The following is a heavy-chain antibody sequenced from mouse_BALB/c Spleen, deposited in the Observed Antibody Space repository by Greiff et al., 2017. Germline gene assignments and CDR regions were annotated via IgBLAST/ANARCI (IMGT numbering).Heavy chain of an antibody. CDR3: ARDKDDYDAY. D-gene: IGHD2-4*01. CDR2: INSNGGST. Sequence: EVMLVESGGGLVQPGGSLKLSCAASGFTFSSYGMSWVRQTPDKRLELVATINSNGGSTYYPDSVKGRFTISRDNAKNTLYLQMSSLKSEDTAMYYCARDKDDYDAYWGQGTLVTVSA. V-gene: IGHV5-6-3*01. J-gene: IGHJ3*01. CDR1: GFTFSSYG.